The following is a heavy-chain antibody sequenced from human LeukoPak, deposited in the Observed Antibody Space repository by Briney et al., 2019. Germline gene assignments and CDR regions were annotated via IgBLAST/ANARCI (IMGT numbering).Heavy chain of an antibody. CDR1: GFTFSSYA. CDR2: ISGSGGST. D-gene: IGHD3-22*01. CDR3: AKISSGYRTLFDY. V-gene: IGHV3-23*01. J-gene: IGHJ4*02. Sequence: GGSLRLSCAASGFTFSSYAMSWVRQAPGKGLEWVSAISGSGGSTYYADSVKGRFTISRDDSKNTLYLQMNSLRAEDTAVYYCAKISSGYRTLFDYWGQGTLVTVSS.